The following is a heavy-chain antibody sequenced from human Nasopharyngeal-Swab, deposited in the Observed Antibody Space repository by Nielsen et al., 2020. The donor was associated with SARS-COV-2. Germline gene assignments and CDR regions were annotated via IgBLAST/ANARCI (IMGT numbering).Heavy chain of an antibody. J-gene: IGHJ4*02. D-gene: IGHD4-23*01. V-gene: IGHV1-18*01. CDR1: GYTFTSYG. CDR2: ISAYNGNT. Sequence: GGSLRLSCKASGYTFTSYGISWVRQAPGQGLEWMGWISAYNGNTNYAQKLQGRVTMTTDTSTSTAYMELRSLRSDDTAVYYCARVDYGGNFGQNGFGVDDYWGQGTLVTVSS. CDR3: ARVDYGGNFGQNGFGVDDY.